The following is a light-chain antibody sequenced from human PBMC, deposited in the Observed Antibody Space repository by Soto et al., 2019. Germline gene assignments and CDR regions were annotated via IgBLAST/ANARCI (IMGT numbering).Light chain of an antibody. J-gene: IGLJ1*01. Sequence: QSVLTQLASVSGSPGQSITISCTGTSSTVGGFNVVSWYQQHPGKAPKVIIYEGIKRPSGVSNRFSGSNSGSTASLTISGLQAEDEADYYCCSYVGATTYVFGTGTKVTVL. V-gene: IGLV2-23*01. CDR3: CSYVGATTYV. CDR1: SSTVGGFNV. CDR2: EGI.